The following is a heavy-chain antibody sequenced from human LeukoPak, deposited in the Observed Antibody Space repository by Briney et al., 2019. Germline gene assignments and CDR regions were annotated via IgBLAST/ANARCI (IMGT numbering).Heavy chain of an antibody. V-gene: IGHV1-69*02. Sequence: SVKVSCKASGSTFSSYTISWVRQAPGQGLEWMGRIIPILGIANYAQKFQGRVTITADKSTSTAYMELSSLRSEDTAVYYCASFRTGTTYWKFDYWGQGTLVTVSS. J-gene: IGHJ4*02. CDR2: IIPILGIA. CDR1: GSTFSSYT. CDR3: ASFRTGTTYWKFDY. D-gene: IGHD1-1*01.